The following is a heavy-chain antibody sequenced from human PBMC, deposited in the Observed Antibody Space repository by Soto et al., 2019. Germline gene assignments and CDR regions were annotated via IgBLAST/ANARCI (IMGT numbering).Heavy chain of an antibody. CDR3: ARECLGYCSGGTLLSNYYYYGMDV. Sequence: GGSLRLSCAASGFTVSSNYMSWVRQAPGKGLEWVSVIYSGGSTYYADSVKGRFTISRDNSKNTLYLQMNGLRAEDTAVYYCARECLGYCSGGTLLSNYYYYGMDVWGQGTTVTVSS. CDR2: IYSGGST. J-gene: IGHJ6*02. V-gene: IGHV3-53*01. CDR1: GFTVSSNY. D-gene: IGHD2-15*01.